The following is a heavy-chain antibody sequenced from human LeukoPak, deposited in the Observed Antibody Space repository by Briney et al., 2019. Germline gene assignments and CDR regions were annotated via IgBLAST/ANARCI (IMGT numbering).Heavy chain of an antibody. CDR3: ARHTPTYYYDGSGYYYPFDY. CDR2: IYYSGST. CDR1: GGSISSSSYY. J-gene: IGHJ4*02. Sequence: TSETLSLTCTVSGGSISSSSYYWGWIRQPPGKGLEWIGSIYYSGSTYYNPSLKSRVTISVDTSKNQFSLKLSSVTAADTAVYYCARHTPTYYYDGSGYYYPFDYWGQGTLVTVSS. V-gene: IGHV4-39*01. D-gene: IGHD3-22*01.